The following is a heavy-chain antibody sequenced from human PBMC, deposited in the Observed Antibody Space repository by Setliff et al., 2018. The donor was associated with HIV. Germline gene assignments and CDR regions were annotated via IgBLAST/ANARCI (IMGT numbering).Heavy chain of an antibody. J-gene: IGHJ3*02. CDR3: ASSHTGYSSSSGAFDI. V-gene: IGHV4-31*03. CDR2: IYYSGST. Sequence: SETLSLTCTVSGGSISSGAYYWSWIRLHPGKGLEWIGYIYYSGSTYYNPSLKSRVTISVETSKNQVSLKLSSVTAADTAVYYCASSHTGYSSSSGAFDIWGQGTMVTVSS. CDR1: GGSISSGAYY. D-gene: IGHD6-6*01.